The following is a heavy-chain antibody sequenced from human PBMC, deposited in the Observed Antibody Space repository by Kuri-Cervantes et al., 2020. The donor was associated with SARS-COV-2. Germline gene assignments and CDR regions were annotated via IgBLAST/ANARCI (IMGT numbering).Heavy chain of an antibody. Sequence: GGSLRLSCTASGGSINSGSYYWGWIRQPPGKGLEWVSAISGSGGSTYYADSVKGRFTISRDNSKNTLYLQMNSLRAEDTAVYYCAKDPNWDYWGQGTLVTVSS. V-gene: IGHV3-23*01. J-gene: IGHJ4*02. CDR1: GGSINSGSYY. D-gene: IGHD1-1*01. CDR2: ISGSGGST. CDR3: AKDPNWDY.